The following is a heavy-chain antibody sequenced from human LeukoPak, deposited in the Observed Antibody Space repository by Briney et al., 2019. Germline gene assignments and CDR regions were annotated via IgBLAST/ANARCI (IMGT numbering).Heavy chain of an antibody. CDR2: IYYSGTT. J-gene: IGHJ4*02. V-gene: IGHV4-39*07. D-gene: IGHD6-13*01. CDR1: GGSIASSSYY. Sequence: PSETLSLTCTVSGGSIASSSYYWGWIRQPPGKGLEWIGSIYYSGTTYYNPSLKSRVTISVDTSKNQFSLKLSSVTAADTAVYYCARVLGIAAAGNFFDSWGQGTLVTVSS. CDR3: ARVLGIAAAGNFFDS.